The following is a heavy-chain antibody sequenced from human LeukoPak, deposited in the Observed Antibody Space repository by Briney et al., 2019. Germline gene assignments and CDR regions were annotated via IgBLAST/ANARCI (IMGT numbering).Heavy chain of an antibody. Sequence: GGSLRLSCAASGFTFSDYYMSWIRQAPGKGLEWVSYISSSGSTIYYADSVKGRFTISRDNTKNSLYLQMNSLRAEDTAVYYCARDGAGIFGVVAAIDYWGQGTLVTVSS. D-gene: IGHD3-3*01. V-gene: IGHV3-11*01. CDR3: ARDGAGIFGVVAAIDY. J-gene: IGHJ4*02. CDR1: GFTFSDYY. CDR2: ISSSGSTI.